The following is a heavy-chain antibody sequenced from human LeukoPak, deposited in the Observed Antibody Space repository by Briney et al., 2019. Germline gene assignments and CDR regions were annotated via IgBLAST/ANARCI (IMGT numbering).Heavy chain of an antibody. J-gene: IGHJ4*02. D-gene: IGHD3-3*01. V-gene: IGHV1-8*03. Sequence: ASVKVSCKASGYTFTSYDINWVRQATGQGLEWMGWMNPNSGNTGYAQKFQGRVTITRNAPISTAYMELSSLRSEDTAVYYCARGPLDFWSGYYTTPIDYWGQGTLVTVSS. CDR3: ARGPLDFWSGYYTTPIDY. CDR2: MNPNSGNT. CDR1: GYTFTSYD.